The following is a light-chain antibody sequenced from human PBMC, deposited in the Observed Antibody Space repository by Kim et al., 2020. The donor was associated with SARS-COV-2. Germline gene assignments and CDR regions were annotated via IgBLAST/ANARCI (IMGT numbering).Light chain of an antibody. V-gene: IGLV2-8*01. CDR1: SSDVGGYKY. Sequence: GKSVTISCSGTSSDVGGYKYVSWYQQHPGKAPKLIIYEVSERPSGVPDRFSGSKSGNTASLIVSGLQAEDEADYYCCSYAGSSNWLFGGGTQLTVL. CDR2: EVS. CDR3: CSYAGSSNWL. J-gene: IGLJ3*02.